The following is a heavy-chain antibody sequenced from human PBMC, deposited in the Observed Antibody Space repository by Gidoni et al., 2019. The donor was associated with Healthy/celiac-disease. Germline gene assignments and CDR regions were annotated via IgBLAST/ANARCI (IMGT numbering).Heavy chain of an antibody. CDR2: ISWDGGST. CDR3: AKGELLWFGDPKPYYFNY. D-gene: IGHD3-10*01. CDR1: GFTFDAYT. Sequence: EVQLVESGGVVVQPGGSLRLSCAASGFTFDAYTMHWFRQAPGKGLEWVSLISWDGGSTYYADSVKGRFTISRDNSKNSLYLQMNSLRTEDTALYYCAKGELLWFGDPKPYYFNYWGQGTLVTVSS. V-gene: IGHV3-43*01. J-gene: IGHJ4*02.